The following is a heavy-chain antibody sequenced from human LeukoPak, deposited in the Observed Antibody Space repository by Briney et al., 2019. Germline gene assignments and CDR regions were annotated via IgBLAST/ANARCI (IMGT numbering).Heavy chain of an antibody. Sequence: ASVKVSYKASGYTFTSYAVSWLRQAPGQGLEWMGWSSVHNGDTNYAQNFQGRVTMTTDTSTNTAYMELRSLRSDDTAVYYCASHKDHGGYFHFDSWGQGTLVTVSS. CDR2: SSVHNGDT. V-gene: IGHV1-18*01. CDR1: GYTFTSYA. D-gene: IGHD4-17*01. CDR3: ASHKDHGGYFHFDS. J-gene: IGHJ4*02.